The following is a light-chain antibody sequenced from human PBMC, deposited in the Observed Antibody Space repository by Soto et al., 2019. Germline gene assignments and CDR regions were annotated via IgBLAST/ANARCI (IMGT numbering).Light chain of an antibody. V-gene: IGKV3-15*01. J-gene: IGKJ1*01. CDR3: QQYDTWPRT. Sequence: IVMTQSPDTLSVSPGERATLSCRASQSVSSSLAWYQQKPGQAPRLLIFGASTRATGIPARFSGSGSGTEFTLTITSLQSEDFALYYCQQYDTWPRTFGQGTTLEIK. CDR2: GAS. CDR1: QSVSSS.